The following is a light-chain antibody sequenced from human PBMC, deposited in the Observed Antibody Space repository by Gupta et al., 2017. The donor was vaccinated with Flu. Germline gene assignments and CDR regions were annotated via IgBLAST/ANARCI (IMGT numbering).Light chain of an antibody. CDR2: AAS. V-gene: IGKV3-20*01. CDR3: QQLGSSPYT. Sequence: ERATLSCRVSQSVRSTSLAWDQQRPGQSPRLLIYAASSRATGIPDRFSGSGSGTDFTLTISRLEPEDFAVYYCQQLGSSPYTFGQGSKLEIK. J-gene: IGKJ2*01. CDR1: QSVRSTS.